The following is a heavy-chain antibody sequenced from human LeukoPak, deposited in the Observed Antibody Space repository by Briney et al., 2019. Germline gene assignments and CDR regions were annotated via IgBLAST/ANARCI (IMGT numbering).Heavy chain of an antibody. Sequence: GGSLRLSCAASGFTFSNYAIHWVRQAPGKGLEWVAVISYDGSNKYYADSVKGRFTISRDNSKNTVYLQMHSLKAEDTAVYYCARGSEDYDSSGYYYDLGDYWGQGTLVTVSS. CDR1: GFTFSNYA. CDR3: ARGSEDYDSSGYYYDLGDY. J-gene: IGHJ4*02. D-gene: IGHD3-22*01. V-gene: IGHV3-30*04. CDR2: ISYDGSNK.